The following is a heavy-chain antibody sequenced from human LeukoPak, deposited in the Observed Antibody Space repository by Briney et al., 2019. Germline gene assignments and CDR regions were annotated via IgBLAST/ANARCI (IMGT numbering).Heavy chain of an antibody. CDR1: GGSISSSSYY. CDR3: AKSFYYDSSGYYPSYYFDY. Sequence: PSETLSLTCTVSGGSISSSSYYWGWIRQPPGKGLEWVSAISGSGGSTYYADSVKGRFTISRDNSKNTLYLQMNSLRAEDTAVYYCAKSFYYDSSGYYPSYYFDYWGQGTLVTVSS. V-gene: IGHV3-23*01. J-gene: IGHJ4*02. D-gene: IGHD3-22*01. CDR2: ISGSGGST.